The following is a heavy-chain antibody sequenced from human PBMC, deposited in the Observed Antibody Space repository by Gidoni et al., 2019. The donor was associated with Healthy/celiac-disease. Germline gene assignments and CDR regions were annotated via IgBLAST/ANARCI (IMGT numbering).Heavy chain of an antibody. V-gene: IGHV4-39*07. CDR2: IYYSGST. J-gene: IGHJ4*02. CDR3: ARGPYSGSYNEWPFDY. CDR1: AGSITSSSYY. Sequence: QLQLQESGPALVKPSETLSLTCTVSAGSITSSSYYWGWIRPPPGKGLEWIGSIYYSGSTYYNPSLKSRVTISGDTSKNQFSLKLSSVTAADTAVYYCARGPYSGSYNEWPFDYWGQGTLVTVSS. D-gene: IGHD1-26*01.